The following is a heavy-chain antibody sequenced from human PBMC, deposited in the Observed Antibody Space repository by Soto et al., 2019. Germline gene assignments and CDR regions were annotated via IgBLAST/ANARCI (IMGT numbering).Heavy chain of an antibody. V-gene: IGHV1-69*06. CDR1: GGTFSSYA. CDR3: ALGGFWSGYYSAY. CDR2: IIPIFGTA. J-gene: IGHJ4*02. Sequence: SVKVSCKASGGTFSSYAISWVRQAPGQGLEWMGGIIPIFGTANYAQKFQGRVTITADKSTSTAYVELSSLRSGDTAVYYCALGGFWSGYYSAYWGQGTLVTVSS. D-gene: IGHD3-3*01.